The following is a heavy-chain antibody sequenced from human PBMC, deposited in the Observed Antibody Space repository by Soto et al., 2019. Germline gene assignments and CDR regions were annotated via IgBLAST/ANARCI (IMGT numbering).Heavy chain of an antibody. J-gene: IGHJ4*02. CDR1: GGTFSSYA. V-gene: IGHV1-69*06. CDR2: IIPVFDKT. CDR3: ASGYDSSGYYYHTRYDY. Sequence: ASVKVSCKTSGGTFSSYAISWVRQAPGQGLEWMGGIIPVFDKTSYVQKFQGRVTITADRSTSTAYMELSSLRSGDTALYYCASGYDSSGYYYHTRYDYWGQGTLVTVSS. D-gene: IGHD3-22*01.